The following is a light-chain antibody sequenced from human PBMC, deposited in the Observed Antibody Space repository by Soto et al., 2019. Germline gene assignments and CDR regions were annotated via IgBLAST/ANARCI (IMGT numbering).Light chain of an antibody. V-gene: IGKV1-8*01. Sequence: AILMTQSPSSLSASTGDSVTITCRASQGISSYLDWYQQKPGKAPKLLIYAASTLQSGVPSRFSGRGSGTDFTLTISCLQSEDFASYYCQQYYSYPQTFDQGTKVEIK. CDR2: AAS. J-gene: IGKJ1*01. CDR3: QQYYSYPQT. CDR1: QGISSY.